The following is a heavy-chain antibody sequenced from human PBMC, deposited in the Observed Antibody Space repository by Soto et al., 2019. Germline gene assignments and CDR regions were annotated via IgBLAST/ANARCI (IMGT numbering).Heavy chain of an antibody. V-gene: IGHV4-30-4*02. D-gene: IGHD3-10*01. CDR3: ARVGVGLWFGELFEPSFDY. J-gene: IGHJ4*02. CDR1: GGSISSGDYY. Sequence: SETLSLTCTVSGGSISSGDYYWSWIRQPPGKGLEWIGYIYYSGSTYYNPSLKSRVTISVDTSKNQFSLKLSSVTAADTAVYYCARVGVGLWFGELFEPSFDYWGQGTLVTVSS. CDR2: IYYSGST.